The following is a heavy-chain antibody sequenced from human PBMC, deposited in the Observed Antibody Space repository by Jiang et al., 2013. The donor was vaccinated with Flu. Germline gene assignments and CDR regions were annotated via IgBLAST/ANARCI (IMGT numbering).Heavy chain of an antibody. V-gene: IGHV3-23*01. D-gene: IGHD5-24*01. J-gene: IGHJ6*01. CDR1: RFAFSNYA. CDR3: AKHQAGEMATILDYCHGMDV. CDR2: ISGSGGST. Sequence: VQLLESGGGLVQPGGSLRLSCSASRFAFSNYAMTWVRQAPGKGLEWVSTISGSGGSTYYADSAKGRFTISRDNSKNTLYLRMNNLRAEDTAVYYCAKHQAGEMATILDYCHGMDV.